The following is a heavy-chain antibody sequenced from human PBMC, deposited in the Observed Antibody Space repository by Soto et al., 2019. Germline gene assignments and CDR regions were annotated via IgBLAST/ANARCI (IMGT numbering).Heavy chain of an antibody. V-gene: IGHV1-24*01. CDR1: GYTFTSYG. CDR2: FDPEDGET. D-gene: IGHD6-19*01. CDR3: ATSPHPQYSSGYNY. Sequence: ASVKVSCKASGYTFTSYGISWVRQANGKGLEWMGGFDPEDGETIYAQKFQGRVTMTEDTSTDTAYMELSSLRSEDTAVYYCATSPHPQYSSGYNYWGQGTLVTVSS. J-gene: IGHJ4*02.